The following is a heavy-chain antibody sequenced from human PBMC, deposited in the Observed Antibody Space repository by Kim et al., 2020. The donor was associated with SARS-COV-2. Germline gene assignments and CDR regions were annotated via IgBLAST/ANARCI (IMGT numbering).Heavy chain of an antibody. J-gene: IGHJ4*02. V-gene: IGHV4-34*01. Sequence: PALKDRDTISVYTSKNQFSLKLSSVTAADTAVYYCARMASFWIGYFCFGYWGQGTLVTVSS. D-gene: IGHD3-3*01. CDR3: ARMASFWIGYFCFGY.